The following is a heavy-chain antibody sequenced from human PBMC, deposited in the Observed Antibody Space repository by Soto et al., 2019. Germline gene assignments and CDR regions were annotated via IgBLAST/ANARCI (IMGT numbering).Heavy chain of an antibody. J-gene: IGHJ6*02. V-gene: IGHV4-59*01. CDR3: ARDRGRIAVAGPGLYYHYGMDV. CDR2: IYYSGST. D-gene: IGHD6-19*01. CDR1: GGSISSYY. Sequence: PSETLSLTCTVSGGSISSYYWSWIRQPPGKGLEWIGYIYYSGSTNYNPSLKSRVTISVDTSKNQFSLKLSSVTAADTAVYYCARDRGRIAVAGPGLYYHYGMDVWGQGTTVTVSS.